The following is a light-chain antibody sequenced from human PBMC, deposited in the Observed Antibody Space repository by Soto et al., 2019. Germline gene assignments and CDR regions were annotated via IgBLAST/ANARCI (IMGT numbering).Light chain of an antibody. CDR3: QHYNNWPLT. CDR1: QSVNNN. CDR2: CAS. Sequence: EIVMTQSPATLSVSPGERATLSCRASQSVNNNLAWYQQKPGQAPSLLIYCASARATGIPARFSGSGSGTEFTLTISSLQSEDFAVYYCQHYNNWPLTFGGGTKVEIK. V-gene: IGKV3-15*01. J-gene: IGKJ4*01.